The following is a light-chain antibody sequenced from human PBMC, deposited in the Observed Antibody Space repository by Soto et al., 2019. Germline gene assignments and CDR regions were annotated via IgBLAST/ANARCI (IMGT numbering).Light chain of an antibody. CDR2: EFS. V-gene: IGLV2-23*02. J-gene: IGLJ1*01. CDR1: ISDVGNYNL. CDR3: CSYAGTPYV. Sequence: SVLTQLASLSVSRGLSFTISCTGTISDVGNYNLVSWYQQHPGKAPKLMIYEFSKQPSGFSNRFSGSKSGNTASLTISGLQAEDEADYYCCSYAGTPYVFGTGTKVTVL.